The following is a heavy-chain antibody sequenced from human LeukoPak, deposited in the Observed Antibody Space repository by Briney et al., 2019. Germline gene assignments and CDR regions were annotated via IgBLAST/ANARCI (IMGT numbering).Heavy chain of an antibody. Sequence: GGSLRLSCAASGLTFTNTWMHWVRQAPGKGLEWVSAISGSGGGTYYADSVKGRFTISRDNSKNTLYLQMNSLRAEDTAVYYCAKGRVLLWFGDAFDYWGQGTLVTVSS. V-gene: IGHV3-23*01. J-gene: IGHJ4*02. CDR3: AKGRVLLWFGDAFDY. CDR1: GLTFTNTW. CDR2: ISGSGGGT. D-gene: IGHD3-10*01.